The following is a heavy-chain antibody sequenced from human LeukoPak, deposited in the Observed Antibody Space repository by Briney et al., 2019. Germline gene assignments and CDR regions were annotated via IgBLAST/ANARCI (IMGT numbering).Heavy chain of an antibody. CDR3: AREPDVAVAGFDY. Sequence: ASVKVSCKASGYTFTGYYMHWVRQAPGQGLEWMGWINPNSGGTNYAQKFQGRVTMTRDTSISTAYMELSRLRSDDTAVYYCAREPDVAVAGFDYWGQGTLVTVSS. D-gene: IGHD6-19*01. V-gene: IGHV1-2*02. CDR2: INPNSGGT. J-gene: IGHJ4*02. CDR1: GYTFTGYY.